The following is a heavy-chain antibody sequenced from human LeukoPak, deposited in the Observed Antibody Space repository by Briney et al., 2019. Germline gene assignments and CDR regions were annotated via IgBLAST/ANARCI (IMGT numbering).Heavy chain of an antibody. CDR3: AKDRDLDYYYYMDV. CDR1: GFSFGSYA. V-gene: IGHV3-23*01. J-gene: IGHJ6*03. CDR2: ISGSGHRE. D-gene: IGHD3-10*01. Sequence: GGSLRLSCAASGFSFGSYAMTWVRQAPGKGLEWVSAISGSGHREYYADSVGGRFSISRDNSKNTLFLQMHGLRAEDTAIYYCAKDRDLDYYYYMDVWGNGTAVTVSS.